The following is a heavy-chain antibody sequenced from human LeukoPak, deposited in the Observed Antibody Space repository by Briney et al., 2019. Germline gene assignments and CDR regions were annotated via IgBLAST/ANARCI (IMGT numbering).Heavy chain of an antibody. CDR3: AREVAAGMQPFDY. J-gene: IGHJ4*02. Sequence: ASVKVSCKASGGTFSSYAISWVRQAPGQGLEWMGRIIPTLGIANYAQKFQGRVTITADKSTSTAYMELSSLRSEDTAVYYCAREVAAGMQPFDYWGQGTLVTVSS. CDR1: GGTFSSYA. V-gene: IGHV1-69*04. CDR2: IIPTLGIA. D-gene: IGHD6-13*01.